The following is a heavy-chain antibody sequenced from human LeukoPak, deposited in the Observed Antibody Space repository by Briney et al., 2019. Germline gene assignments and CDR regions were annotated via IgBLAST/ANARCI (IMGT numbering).Heavy chain of an antibody. CDR1: GGSFSGYY. CDR3: ARTSYSSSVDY. Sequence: SETLSLTCAVYGGSFSGYYWSWIRQPPGKGLEWIGEINHSGSTNYNPSLKSRVTISVDTSKNQFSLKLSSVTAADTAVYYCARTSYSSSVDYWGQGTLLTVSS. D-gene: IGHD6-6*01. J-gene: IGHJ4*02. CDR2: INHSGST. V-gene: IGHV4-34*01.